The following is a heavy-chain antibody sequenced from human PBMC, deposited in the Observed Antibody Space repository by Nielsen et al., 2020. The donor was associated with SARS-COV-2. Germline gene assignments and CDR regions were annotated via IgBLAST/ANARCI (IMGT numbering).Heavy chain of an antibody. CDR2: IYYSGST. V-gene: IGHV4-39*01. CDR1: GGSISSSSYY. J-gene: IGHJ4*02. D-gene: IGHD3-16*02. Sequence: GSLRLSCTVSGGSISSSSYYWGWIRQPPGKGLEWIGSIYYSGSTYYNPSLKSRVTISVDTSKNQFSLKLSSVTAADTAVYYCARFYAYDYVWGSYHIDYWGQGTLVTVSS. CDR3: ARFYAYDYVWGSYHIDY.